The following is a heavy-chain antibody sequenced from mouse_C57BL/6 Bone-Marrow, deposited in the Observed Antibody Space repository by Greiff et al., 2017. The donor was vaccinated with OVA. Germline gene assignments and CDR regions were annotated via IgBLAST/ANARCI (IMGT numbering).Heavy chain of an antibody. Sequence: QVQLQQPGAELVRPGTSVKLSCKASGYTFTSYWMHWVKQRPGQGLEWIGVIDTSDSYPNYNQKFKGKATLTVDTSSSTDYMQLSSLTSEDSAVYYCARKGVDGYFYAMDYWGQGPSVTVSS. CDR2: IDTSDSYP. V-gene: IGHV1-59*01. D-gene: IGHD2-3*01. J-gene: IGHJ4*01. CDR3: ARKGVDGYFYAMDY. CDR1: GYTFTSYW.